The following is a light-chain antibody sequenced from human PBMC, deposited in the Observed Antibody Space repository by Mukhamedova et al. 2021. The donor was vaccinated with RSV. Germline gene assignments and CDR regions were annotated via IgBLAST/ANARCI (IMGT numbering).Light chain of an antibody. V-gene: IGKV1-33*01. CDR2: DAS. Sequence: WYQRRVHGKAPNLLIFDASHLETGVPSRFSGSGSETDFTFTISSLQPEDVATYYCQHYRTLPYSFGQGTKLDVK. CDR3: QHYRTLPYS. J-gene: IGKJ2*03.